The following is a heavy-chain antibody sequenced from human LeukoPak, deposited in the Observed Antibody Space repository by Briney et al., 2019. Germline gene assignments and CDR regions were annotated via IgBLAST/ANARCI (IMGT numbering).Heavy chain of an antibody. V-gene: IGHV3-21*04. Sequence: GGSLRLSCAASGFTFNTYSMNWVRQARGKGLEWGSSISGLSTYIYYPDSMKGRFTISRDNAKNSLFLQVSSLRAEDTAVYFCARSAGTGGPYYFDYWGQGSLVTVSS. CDR1: GFTFNTYS. D-gene: IGHD3/OR15-3a*01. CDR2: ISGLSTYI. J-gene: IGHJ4*02. CDR3: ARSAGTGGPYYFDY.